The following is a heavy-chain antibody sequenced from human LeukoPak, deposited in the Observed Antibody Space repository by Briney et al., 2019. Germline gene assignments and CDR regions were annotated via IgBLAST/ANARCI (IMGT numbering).Heavy chain of an antibody. Sequence: GSSVKVSCKASGYTFTSYYMHWVRQAPGQGLEWMGIINPSGGSTSYAQKFQGRVTMTRDMSTSTVYMELSSLRSEDTAVYYCARSSSRWDYFDYWGQGTLVTVSS. V-gene: IGHV1-46*01. J-gene: IGHJ4*02. CDR3: ARSSSRWDYFDY. CDR1: GYTFTSYY. D-gene: IGHD6-13*01. CDR2: INPSGGST.